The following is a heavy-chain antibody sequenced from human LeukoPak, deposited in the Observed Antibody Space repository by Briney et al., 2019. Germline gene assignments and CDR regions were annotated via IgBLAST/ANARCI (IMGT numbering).Heavy chain of an antibody. V-gene: IGHV1-18*01. Sequence: DSVKVSCKASGYTFTNDGVSWVRQAPGRGLEWVGWISNYNGLTHSAPRFQGRVTVTTDTFTSTAYMELRSLTSDDTAVYFCVRDERAVTAGGEYYFDYWGQGTLVTVSS. CDR2: ISNYNGLT. J-gene: IGHJ4*02. D-gene: IGHD2-21*01. CDR1: GYTFTNDG. CDR3: VRDERAVTAGGEYYFDY.